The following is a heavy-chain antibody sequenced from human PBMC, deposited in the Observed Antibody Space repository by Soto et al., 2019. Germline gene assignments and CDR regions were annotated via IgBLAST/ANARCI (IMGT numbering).Heavy chain of an antibody. CDR2: IDPSDSYT. J-gene: IGHJ6*02. CDR3: ARSQMGIAAAGTDYYGMDV. D-gene: IGHD6-13*01. Sequence: PGGSLKISWKGSGYSFTSYWISWVRQMPGKGLEWMGRIDPSDSYTNYSPSFQGHVTISADKSISTAYLQWSSLKASDTAMYYCARSQMGIAAAGTDYYGMDVWGQGTTVTVSS. V-gene: IGHV5-10-1*01. CDR1: GYSFTSYW.